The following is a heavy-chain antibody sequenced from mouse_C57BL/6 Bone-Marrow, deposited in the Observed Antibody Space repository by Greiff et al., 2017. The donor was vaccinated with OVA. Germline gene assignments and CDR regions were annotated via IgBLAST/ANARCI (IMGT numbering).Heavy chain of an antibody. CDR2: ISNLAYSI. CDR1: GFTFSDYG. D-gene: IGHD1-1*01. V-gene: IGHV5-15*04. CDR3: ARRHYYGSSYRLGYWYFDV. Sequence: EVKLVESGGGLVQPGGSLKLSCAASGFTFSDYGMAWVRQAPRKGPEWVAFISNLAYSIYYADTVTGRFTISRENAKNTLYLEMSSLRSEDTAMYYCARRHYYGSSYRLGYWYFDVWGTGTTVTVSS. J-gene: IGHJ1*03.